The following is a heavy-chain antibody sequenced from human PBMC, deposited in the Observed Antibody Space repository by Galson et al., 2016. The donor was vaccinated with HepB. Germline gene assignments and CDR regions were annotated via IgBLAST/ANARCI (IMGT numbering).Heavy chain of an antibody. CDR3: TRSGCSSSGFPSLFDA. J-gene: IGHJ5*02. CDR1: SYW. D-gene: IGHD6-13*01. V-gene: IGHV4-39*01. CDR2: IYFSGHT. Sequence: SYWMTWVRQPPGKGLEWIGSIYFSGHTYSNPSLKSRVTVSVDTSQNQFSLRLRSVIVADTAVYYCTRSGCSSSGFPSLFDAWGQGTLVTVSS.